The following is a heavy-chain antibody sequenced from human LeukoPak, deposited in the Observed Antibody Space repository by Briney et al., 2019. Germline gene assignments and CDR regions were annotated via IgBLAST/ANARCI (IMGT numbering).Heavy chain of an antibody. CDR3: ARESGWNDFWSGYYGWFDP. V-gene: IGHV3-74*01. J-gene: IGHJ5*02. D-gene: IGHD3-3*01. CDR2: INNDGSST. Sequence: QPGGSLRLSCAASGFTFSSYWMHWVRQAPGKGLVWVSRINNDGSSTSYADSVKGRFTISRDNAKNTLYLQMNSLRAEDTAVYYCARESGWNDFWSGYYGWFDPWGQGTLVTVSS. CDR1: GFTFSSYW.